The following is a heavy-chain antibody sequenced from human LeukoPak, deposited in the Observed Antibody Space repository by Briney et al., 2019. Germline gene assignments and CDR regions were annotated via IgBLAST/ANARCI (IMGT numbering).Heavy chain of an antibody. D-gene: IGHD4/OR15-4a*01. V-gene: IGHV3-23*01. J-gene: IGHJ4*02. CDR2: ISGSGGST. CDR3: AKDRYGADY. Sequence: PGGSLRLSCAAPGFTFSINAMSWVRQAPGKGLEWVSGISGSGGSTYYADSVKGRFTISRDNSKNTLYLQMNSLRAEDTAVYYCAKDRYGADYWGQGTLVTVSS. CDR1: GFTFSINA.